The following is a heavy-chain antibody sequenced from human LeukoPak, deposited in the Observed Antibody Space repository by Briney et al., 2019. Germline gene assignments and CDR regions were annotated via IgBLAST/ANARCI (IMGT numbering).Heavy chain of an antibody. Sequence: SETLSLTCTVPGGSISSSSYYWGWIRQPPGKGLEWIGSIYYSGSTYYNPSLKSRVTISVDTSKNQFSLKLSSVTAADTAVYYCARGSWSGYFGDLDYWGQGTLVTVSS. D-gene: IGHD3-3*01. CDR1: GGSISSSSYY. CDR3: ARGSWSGYFGDLDY. CDR2: IYYSGST. V-gene: IGHV4-39*07. J-gene: IGHJ4*02.